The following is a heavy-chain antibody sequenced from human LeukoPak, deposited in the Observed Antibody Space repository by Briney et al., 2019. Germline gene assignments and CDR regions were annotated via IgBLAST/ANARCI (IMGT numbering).Heavy chain of an antibody. CDR3: AKGPQWGYCSGGSCYGPFDY. J-gene: IGHJ4*02. Sequence: PGGSLRLSCAASGFTFSSYAMSWVRQAPGKGLEWVSAISGSGGSTYYADSVKGRFTISRDNSKNTLYLQMNSLRAEDTAVYYCAKGPQWGYCSGGSCYGPFDYWGQGTLVTVSS. CDR1: GFTFSSYA. CDR2: ISGSGGST. V-gene: IGHV3-23*01. D-gene: IGHD2-15*01.